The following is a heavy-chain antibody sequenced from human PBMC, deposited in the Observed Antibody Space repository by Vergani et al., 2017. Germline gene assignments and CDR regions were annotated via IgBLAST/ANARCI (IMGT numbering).Heavy chain of an antibody. D-gene: IGHD3-10*01. CDR1: GYILTSYA. CDR3: ASSIGSGSYAYYYDGMDV. CDR2: INAGNGNT. J-gene: IGHJ6*02. Sequence: QVQLVQSGAEVKKPGASVKVSCKASGYILTSYAMHWVRQAPGQRLEWMGWINAGNGNTKYSQKFQGRVTITRDTSASTAYMELSSLRSEDTAVYYCASSIGSGSYAYYYDGMDVWGQGTTVTVSS. V-gene: IGHV1-3*01.